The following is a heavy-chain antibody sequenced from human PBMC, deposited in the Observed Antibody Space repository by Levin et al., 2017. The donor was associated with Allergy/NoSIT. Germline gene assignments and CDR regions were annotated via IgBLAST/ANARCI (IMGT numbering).Heavy chain of an antibody. V-gene: IGHV4-31*03. D-gene: IGHD3-3*01. Sequence: SQTLSLTCTVSGVPISSGGYYWSWIRQHPGTGLEWIAYIYYSGTSYYNPSLKSRVTIPVDTSKNQFSLKLSSVTAADTAVYYCARGSSYDFWSGVEIWGQGTMVTVSS. CDR1: GVPISSGGYY. CDR2: IYYSGTS. CDR3: ARGSSYDFWSGVEI. J-gene: IGHJ3*02.